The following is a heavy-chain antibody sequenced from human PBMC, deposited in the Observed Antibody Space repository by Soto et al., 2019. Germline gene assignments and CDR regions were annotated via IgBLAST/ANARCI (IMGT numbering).Heavy chain of an antibody. J-gene: IGHJ4*02. D-gene: IGHD4-17*01. CDR3: ARPALYDYGDYPTDY. CDR1: GFTFSSYS. Sequence: GGSLRLSCAASGFTFSSYSMNWVRQAPGKGLEWVSSISSSSSYIYYADSVKGRFTISRDNAKNSLYLQMNSLRAEDTAVYYCARPALYDYGDYPTDYWGQGTLVTVSS. CDR2: ISSSSSYI. V-gene: IGHV3-21*01.